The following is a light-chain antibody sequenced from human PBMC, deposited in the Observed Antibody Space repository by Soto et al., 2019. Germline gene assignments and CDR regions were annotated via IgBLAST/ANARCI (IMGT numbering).Light chain of an antibody. J-gene: IGKJ4*01. Sequence: DVQMTQSPSTLSASVGDRVTITCRATQSIGSALAWYQQKPGKAPKLLIYKASSLESGVPSRFSGSGSGTEFTLTVSSLQPDDFATYYCLQYESYPLTFGGGTKVDI. CDR3: LQYESYPLT. CDR2: KAS. V-gene: IGKV1-5*03. CDR1: QSIGSA.